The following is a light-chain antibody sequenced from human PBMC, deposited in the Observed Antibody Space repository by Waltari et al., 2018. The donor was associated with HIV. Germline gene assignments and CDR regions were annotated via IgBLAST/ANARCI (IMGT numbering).Light chain of an antibody. J-gene: IGKJ3*01. V-gene: IGKV1-39*01. Sequence: DIQMTQSPSSLSASVGDRVTITCRASQSISIYLNWYQHKPGKAPNLLIYDASNLQSGLPSRFSGSGSGTDFTLTITNLQPEDFATYFCQQSFDIPLVFGPGTKVD. CDR2: DAS. CDR3: QQSFDIPLV. CDR1: QSISIY.